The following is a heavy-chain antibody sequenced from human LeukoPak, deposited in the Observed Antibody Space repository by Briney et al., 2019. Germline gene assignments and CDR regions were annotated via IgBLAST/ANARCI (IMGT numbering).Heavy chain of an antibody. CDR3: ARDFADYYDSSHFGY. D-gene: IGHD3-22*01. V-gene: IGHV1-18*01. Sequence: ASVTVSCKASGYIFSNFFSSYGITWVRQAPGQGLEWMGWISPYNGKTKFAQKFQGRVTIRADTSTSTGYMELRSLRSDDTAVYYCARDFADYYDSSHFGYWGQGTLVTVSS. J-gene: IGHJ4*02. CDR2: ISPYNGKT. CDR1: GYIFSNFFSSYG.